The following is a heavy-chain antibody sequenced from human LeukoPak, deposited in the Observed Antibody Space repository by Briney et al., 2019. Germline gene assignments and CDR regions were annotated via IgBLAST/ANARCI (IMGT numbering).Heavy chain of an antibody. Sequence: SETLSLTCTVSGGSISSSSYYWGWIRQPPGKGLEWIGSIYYSGSTYYNPSLKSRVTISVDTSKNQFSLKLSSVTAADTAVYYCARDTPPPQLVRPLTGWFDPWGQGTLVTVSS. CDR2: IYYSGST. CDR3: ARDTPPPQLVRPLTGWFDP. J-gene: IGHJ5*02. V-gene: IGHV4-39*07. CDR1: GGSISSSSYY. D-gene: IGHD6-6*01.